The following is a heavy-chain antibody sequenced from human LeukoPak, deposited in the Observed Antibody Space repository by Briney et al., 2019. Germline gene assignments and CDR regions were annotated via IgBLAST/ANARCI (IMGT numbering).Heavy chain of an antibody. CDR3: ARARNRIQLWSFDY. Sequence: SETLSLTCTISGGSISSYDWSWIRQPPGKGLEWIGYIYYSGSTNYNPSLKSRVTISVDTSKNQFSLKLSSVTAADTAVYYCARARNRIQLWSFDYWGQGTLVTVSS. J-gene: IGHJ4*02. CDR1: GGSISSYD. V-gene: IGHV4-59*01. D-gene: IGHD5-18*01. CDR2: IYYSGST.